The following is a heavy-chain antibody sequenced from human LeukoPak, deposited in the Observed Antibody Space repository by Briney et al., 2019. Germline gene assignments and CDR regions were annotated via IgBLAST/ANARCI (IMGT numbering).Heavy chain of an antibody. CDR3: AREGGRDIVVVPAAVSSWFDP. CDR1: GFTFSSYA. Sequence: GGSLRLSCAASGFTFSSYAMTWVRQAPGKGLEWVANIKQDGSEKYYVDSVKGRFTISRDNAKNSLYLQMNSLRAEDTAVYYCAREGGRDIVVVPAAVSSWFDPWGQGTLVTVSS. V-gene: IGHV3-7*01. D-gene: IGHD2-2*01. J-gene: IGHJ5*02. CDR2: IKQDGSEK.